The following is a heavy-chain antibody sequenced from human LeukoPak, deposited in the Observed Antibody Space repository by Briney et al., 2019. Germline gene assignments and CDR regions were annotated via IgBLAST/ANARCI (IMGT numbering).Heavy chain of an antibody. CDR2: IIPIFGTA. J-gene: IGHJ4*02. D-gene: IGHD4-17*01. Sequence: ASVKVSCKASGGTFSSYAISWVRQAPGQGLEWMGGIIPIFGTANYAQKFQGRATITADESTSTAYMELSSLRSEDTAVYYCAREVMVTTPYFDYWGQGTLVTVSS. CDR1: GGTFSSYA. V-gene: IGHV1-69*13. CDR3: AREVMVTTPYFDY.